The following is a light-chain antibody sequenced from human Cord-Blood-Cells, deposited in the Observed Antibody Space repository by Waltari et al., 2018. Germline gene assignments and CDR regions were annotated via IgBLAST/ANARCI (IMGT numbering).Light chain of an antibody. J-gene: IGKJ5*01. CDR3: QQRSNWPIT. Sequence: EIVLTQSPATLSLSPGERATLSCRYSQRVTCYLAWYQQKPGNAPRLLIYDASNMATGIPARFSGSGSGTDFTLTISRLESEDFAVYYCQQRSNWPITCGQGTRLEIK. CDR2: DAS. CDR1: QRVTCY. V-gene: IGKV3-11*01.